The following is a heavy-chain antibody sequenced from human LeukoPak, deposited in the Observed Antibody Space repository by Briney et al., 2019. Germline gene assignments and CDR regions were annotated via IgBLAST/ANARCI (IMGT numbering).Heavy chain of an antibody. J-gene: IGHJ5*02. CDR3: ARSNSLGYCSSTSCYVRWFDP. V-gene: IGHV1-46*01. CDR1: GYTFTSYY. CDR2: INPSGGST. D-gene: IGHD2-2*01. Sequence: ASVKVSCKASGYTFTSYYMHWVRQAPGQGLEWMGIINPSGGSTSYARKFQGRVTMTRDTSTSTVYMELSSLRSEDTAMYYCARSNSLGYCSSTSCYVRWFDPWGQGTLVTVSS.